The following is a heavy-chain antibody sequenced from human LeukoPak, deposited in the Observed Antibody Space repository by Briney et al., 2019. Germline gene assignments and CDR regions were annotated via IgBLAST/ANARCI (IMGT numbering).Heavy chain of an antibody. CDR1: GYTLTELS. D-gene: IGHD2-2*02. CDR2: FDPEDGET. J-gene: IGHJ5*02. CDR3: AIWAGYCSSTSCYRGGFDP. Sequence: ASVKVSCKVSGYTLTELSMHWVRQAPGKGRDWMGGFDPEDGETIYAQKFQGRVTMTEDTSTDTAYMELSSLRSEDTAVYFCAIWAGYCSSTSCYRGGFDPWGQGTLVTVSS. V-gene: IGHV1-24*01.